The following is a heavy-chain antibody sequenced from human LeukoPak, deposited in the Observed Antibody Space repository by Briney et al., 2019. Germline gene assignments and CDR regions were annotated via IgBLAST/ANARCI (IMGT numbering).Heavy chain of an antibody. D-gene: IGHD5-24*01. CDR2: INSDGSST. Sequence: LTGGSLRLSCAASGFTFSSYWMHWVRQAPGKGLVWVSRINSDGSSTSYADSVKGRFTISRDNAKNTLYLQMNSLRAEDTAVYYCARDGPDVEMAPRSLMDVWGKGTTVTVSS. CDR3: ARDGPDVEMAPRSLMDV. J-gene: IGHJ6*03. V-gene: IGHV3-74*01. CDR1: GFTFSSYW.